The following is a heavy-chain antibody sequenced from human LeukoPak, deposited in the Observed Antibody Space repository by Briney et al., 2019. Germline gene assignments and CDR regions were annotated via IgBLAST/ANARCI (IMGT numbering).Heavy chain of an antibody. CDR1: GFTFGSHA. CDR2: IFGSGGSP. CDR3: GKTTVGYSSGQKPAWPVDY. Sequence: GGSLRLSCEAAGFTFGSHAMYWVRQAPGKGLEWVAGIFGSGGSPHYADPVKGRFTISRDNSRNTVYLQINSLRAEDTAVYYCGKTTVGYSSGQKPAWPVDYWGQGTLVTVSS. V-gene: IGHV3-23*01. D-gene: IGHD5-18*01. J-gene: IGHJ4*02.